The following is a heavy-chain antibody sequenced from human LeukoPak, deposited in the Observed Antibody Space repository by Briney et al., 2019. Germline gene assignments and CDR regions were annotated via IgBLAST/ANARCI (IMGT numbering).Heavy chain of an antibody. V-gene: IGHV1-18*01. CDR1: GYTFTSYG. D-gene: IGHD3-22*01. Sequence: GASVKVSCKASGYTFTSYGITWVRQAPGQGLEWMGWISAYNGNTNYAQTLQGGVTMTTDTSTSTAYMNLRSLRSDDTAVYYCAREVPYDTSRYYQPFDYWGQGTLVTVSS. CDR3: AREVPYDTSRYYQPFDY. J-gene: IGHJ4*02. CDR2: ISAYNGNT.